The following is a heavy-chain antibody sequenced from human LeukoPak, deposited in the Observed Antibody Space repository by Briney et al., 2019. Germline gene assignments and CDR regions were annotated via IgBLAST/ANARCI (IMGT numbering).Heavy chain of an antibody. D-gene: IGHD5-18*01. CDR3: AREGGAAMEGYFDY. V-gene: IGHV3-48*03. CDR2: ISSSGSTI. Sequence: GGSLRLSCAASGFTFSSYEMNWVRQAPGKGLEWVSYISSSGSTIYYADSVKGRFTISRDNAKNSLYLQMNSLRAEDTAAYYCAREGGAAMEGYFDYWGQGTLVTVSS. J-gene: IGHJ4*02. CDR1: GFTFSSYE.